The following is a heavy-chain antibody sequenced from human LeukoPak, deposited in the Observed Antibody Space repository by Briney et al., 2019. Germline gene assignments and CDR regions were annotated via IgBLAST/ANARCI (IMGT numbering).Heavy chain of an antibody. CDR2: IRYDGSNK. CDR3: AKDNYDYGDYDGGDY. V-gene: IGHV3-30*02. CDR1: GFTFSTYG. J-gene: IGHJ4*02. Sequence: GGSLRLSCAASGFTFSTYGMHWVRQAPGKGLEWVAFIRYDGSNKYYADSVKGRFTISRGNSKNTLYLQMNSLRAEDTALYYCAKDNYDYGDYDGGDYWGQGTLVTVSS. D-gene: IGHD4-17*01.